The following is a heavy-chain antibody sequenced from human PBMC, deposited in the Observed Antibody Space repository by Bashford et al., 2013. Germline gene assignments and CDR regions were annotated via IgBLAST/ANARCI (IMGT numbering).Heavy chain of an antibody. CDR1: GYYLYQLW. Sequence: ASVRYSRKASGYYLYQLWYQLGATRPLDEGPQWMGWISAYSGNTNHAQKLQGRVTMTTDTSTSTAYMELRSLRSDDTAVYYCARVESPLYNYYMDVWGKGTTVTVSS. CDR2: ISAYSGNT. V-gene: IGHV1-18*01. CDR3: ARVESPLYNYYMDV. J-gene: IGHJ6*03.